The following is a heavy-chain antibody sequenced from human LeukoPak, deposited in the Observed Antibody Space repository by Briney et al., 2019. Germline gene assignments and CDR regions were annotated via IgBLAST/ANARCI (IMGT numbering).Heavy chain of an antibody. CDR3: ARDPYVYSWFDP. V-gene: IGHV1-2*02. D-gene: IGHD3-16*01. Sequence: ASVKVSCKASGYTFTGYYMHWVRQAPGQGLEWMGWINPNSGGTNYAQKFQGRVTMTRDTSISTAYMELSRLRSDDTAVYYCARDPYVYSWFDPWGQGTLVTVSS. CDR2: INPNSGGT. CDR1: GYTFTGYY. J-gene: IGHJ5*02.